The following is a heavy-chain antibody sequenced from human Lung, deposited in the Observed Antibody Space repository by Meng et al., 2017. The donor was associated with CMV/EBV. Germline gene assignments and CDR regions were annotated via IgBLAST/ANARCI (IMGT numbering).Heavy chain of an antibody. J-gene: IGHJ6*02. CDR3: ARGLKAAAGTREYYYGMDV. Sequence: GGSLRLXCAASGFTFRNYGIHWVRQAPGKGLEWLAVISYDGSKEYYADSVRGRFTISRDNSKNTLELQMNSLRVEDTAVYFCARGLKAAAGTREYYYGMDVWGQGTAVXVSS. D-gene: IGHD6-13*01. CDR1: GFTFRNYG. V-gene: IGHV3-30*03. CDR2: ISYDGSKE.